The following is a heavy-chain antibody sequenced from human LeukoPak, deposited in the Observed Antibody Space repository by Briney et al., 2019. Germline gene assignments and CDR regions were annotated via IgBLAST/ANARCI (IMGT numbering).Heavy chain of an antibody. CDR3: AALYGGKDY. CDR1: GFTFSSYE. V-gene: IGHV3-48*03. Sequence: PGGSLRLSCAASGFTFSSYEMNWVRQAPGKGLEWVSYISSSGSTIYYADSVKGRFTISRDNAKNSLHLQMNSLRAEDTAVYYCAALYGGKDYWGQGTLVTVSS. J-gene: IGHJ4*02. CDR2: ISSSGSTI. D-gene: IGHD4-23*01.